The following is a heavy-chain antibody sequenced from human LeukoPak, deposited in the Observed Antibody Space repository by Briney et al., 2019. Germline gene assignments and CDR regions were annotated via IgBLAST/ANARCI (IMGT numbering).Heavy chain of an antibody. V-gene: IGHV4-39*07. D-gene: IGHD2-2*01. CDR2: IYYSGST. Sequence: PSETLSLTCTVSGGSISSRSYYWGWIRQPPGKGLEWNGSIYYSGSTYYNQALKSRVTISVDTSKNQFSLKLSSVTAADTAVYYCARVQVVPAAMYVPGAFDIWGQGAMVTASS. CDR3: ARVQVVPAAMYVPGAFDI. CDR1: GGSISSRSYY. J-gene: IGHJ3*02.